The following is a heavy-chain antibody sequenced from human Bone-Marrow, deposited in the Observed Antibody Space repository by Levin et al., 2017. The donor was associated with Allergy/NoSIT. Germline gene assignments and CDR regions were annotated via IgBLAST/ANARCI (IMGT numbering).Heavy chain of an antibody. CDR2: INWNSATI. Sequence: GGSLRLSCAASGFTFEDFAMHWVRQRPGKGLEWVASINWNSATITYGASVKGRFTISRDNAKNSLYLQMNSLRAEDTAFYYCAKDRTIAAAGTAFFDSWGQGTLVTVSS. CDR3: AKDRTIAAAGTAFFDS. D-gene: IGHD6-13*01. CDR1: GFTFEDFA. J-gene: IGHJ4*02. V-gene: IGHV3-9*01.